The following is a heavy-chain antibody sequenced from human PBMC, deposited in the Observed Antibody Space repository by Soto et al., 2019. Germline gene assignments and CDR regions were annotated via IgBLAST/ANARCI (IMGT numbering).Heavy chain of an antibody. CDR3: ARDRTKGGRYLDWLPKTKGNWFDP. Sequence: SETLSLTCTVSGGSIGSGDYYWSWIRQPPGKGLEWIGYIYYSGSTYYNPSLKSRVTISVDTSKNQFSLKLSSVTAADTAVYYCARDRTKGGRYLDWLPKTKGNWFDPWGQGTLVTVSS. CDR1: GGSIGSGDYY. J-gene: IGHJ5*02. CDR2: IYYSGST. V-gene: IGHV4-30-4*01. D-gene: IGHD3-9*01.